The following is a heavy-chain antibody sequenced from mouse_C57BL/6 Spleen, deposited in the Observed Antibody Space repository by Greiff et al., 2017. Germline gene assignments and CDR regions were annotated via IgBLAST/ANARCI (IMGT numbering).Heavy chain of an antibody. J-gene: IGHJ4*01. CDR1: GFSFNTYA. CDR3: VRHAYAYYAMDY. D-gene: IGHD6-5*01. Sequence: EVQLVESGGGLVQPKGSLKLSCAASGFSFNTYAMNWVRQAPGKGLEWVARIRSKSNNYATYYADSVKDSFTISRDDSESMLYLQMNNLKTEDTAMYYCVRHAYAYYAMDYWGQGTSVTVSS. V-gene: IGHV10-1*01. CDR2: IRSKSNNYAT.